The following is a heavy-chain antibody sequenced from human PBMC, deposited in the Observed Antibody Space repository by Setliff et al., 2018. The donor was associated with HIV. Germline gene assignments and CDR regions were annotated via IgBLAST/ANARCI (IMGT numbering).Heavy chain of an antibody. V-gene: IGHV1-2*02. CDR3: ARQLSNSFDL. Sequence: ASVKVSCKASGDIFSTFAINWVRQAPGQGLEWMGWISPHDLSERTSQRFRGRVTMTTDTSINAAYLDLSGLHSDDTAVYYCARQLSNSFDLWGQGALVTVSS. CDR1: GDIFSTFA. D-gene: IGHD1-1*01. CDR2: ISPHDLSE. J-gene: IGHJ4*02.